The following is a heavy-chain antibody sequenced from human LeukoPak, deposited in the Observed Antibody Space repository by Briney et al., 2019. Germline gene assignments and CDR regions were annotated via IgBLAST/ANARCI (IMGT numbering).Heavy chain of an antibody. V-gene: IGHV1-3*01. D-gene: IGHD6-19*01. CDR1: GYTFTSYA. CDR3: ARAAVAGVFDY. J-gene: IGHJ4*02. Sequence: ASVKVSCKASGYTFTSYAMHWVRQAPGQRLEWMGWINAGNGNTKYSQKFQGRVTITRDTSASTAYMELSSLRSEDTAVYYRARAAVAGVFDYWGQGTLVTVSS. CDR2: INAGNGNT.